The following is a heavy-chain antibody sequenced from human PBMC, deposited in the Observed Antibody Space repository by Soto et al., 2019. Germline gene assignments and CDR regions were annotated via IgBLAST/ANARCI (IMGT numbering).Heavy chain of an antibody. D-gene: IGHD2-2*01. CDR1: GYDFTSYW. CDR3: ARGYCSTTICDPWFDP. V-gene: IGHV5-51*01. CDR2: IYPGDSDT. J-gene: IGHJ5*02. Sequence: PGESLKISCRGSGYDFTSYWIAWVRQMPGKGLAWMGIIYPGDSDTRYSPSFQGQVTISADKSITTGYLQWSSLKASDTSMYYCARGYCSTTICDPWFDPWGQGALVTVSS.